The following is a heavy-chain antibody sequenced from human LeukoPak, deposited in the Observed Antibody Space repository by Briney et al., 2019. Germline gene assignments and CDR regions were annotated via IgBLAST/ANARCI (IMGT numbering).Heavy chain of an antibody. CDR3: ATDVTGTAPYDF. CDR2: INPSGGST. D-gene: IGHD1-1*01. J-gene: IGHJ4*02. V-gene: IGHV1-46*01. Sequence: GASVKVSCKASGYTFTSCYMHWVRQAPGQGLEWMGIINPSGGSTSYAQKFQGRVTMTRDTSTSTVYMELSSLRSEDTAVYYCATDVTGTAPYDFWGQGTLVTVS. CDR1: GYTFTSCY.